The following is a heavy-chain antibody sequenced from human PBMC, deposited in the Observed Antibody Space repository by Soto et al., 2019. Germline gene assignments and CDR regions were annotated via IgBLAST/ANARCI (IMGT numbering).Heavy chain of an antibody. V-gene: IGHV1-2*04. J-gene: IGHJ5*02. CDR3: ARAGDYYGSGSPYRMRNWFDP. CDR2: INPNSGGT. Sequence: ASVKVSCKASGYTFTGYYMHWVRQAPGQGLEWMGWINPNSGGTNYAQRFQGWVTMTRDTSISTAYMELSRLRSDDTAVYYCARAGDYYGSGSPYRMRNWFDPWGQGTLVTVSS. CDR1: GYTFTGYY. D-gene: IGHD3-10*01.